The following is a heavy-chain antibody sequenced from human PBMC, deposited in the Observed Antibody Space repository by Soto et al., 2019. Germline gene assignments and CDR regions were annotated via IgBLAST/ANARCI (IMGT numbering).Heavy chain of an antibody. CDR2: ISGSGGST. CDR3: AKVMDDILTGYLAFDY. J-gene: IGHJ4*02. D-gene: IGHD3-9*01. CDR1: GFTFSSYA. Sequence: PGGSLRLSCAASGFTFSSYAMSWVRQAPGKGLEWVSAISGSGGSTYYADSVKGRFTISRDNSKNTLYLQMNSLRAEDTAVYYCAKVMDDILTGYLAFDYWGQGTLVTVSS. V-gene: IGHV3-23*01.